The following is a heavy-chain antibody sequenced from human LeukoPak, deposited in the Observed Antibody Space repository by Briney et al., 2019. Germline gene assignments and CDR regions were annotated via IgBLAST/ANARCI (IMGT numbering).Heavy chain of an antibody. V-gene: IGHV5-51*01. Sequence: GESLKISCKGSGYSFSTYWIAWVRQMPGKGLEWMGIIYPGDSDTRYSPSFQGQVTISVDKSISTAYLQWSSLKASDSAMYYCARPLEGVAGTWGYWGQGTLVTVSS. CDR3: ARPLEGVAGTWGY. D-gene: IGHD6-19*01. J-gene: IGHJ4*02. CDR1: GYSFSTYW. CDR2: IYPGDSDT.